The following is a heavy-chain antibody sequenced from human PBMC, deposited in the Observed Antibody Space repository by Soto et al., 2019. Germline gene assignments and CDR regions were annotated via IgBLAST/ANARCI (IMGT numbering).Heavy chain of an antibody. CDR3: ARVGCSSTSCYGSLDY. J-gene: IGHJ4*02. V-gene: IGHV1-69*02. CDR1: GGTFSSYT. CDR2: IIPILGIA. D-gene: IGHD2-2*01. Sequence: QVQLVQSGAEVKKPGSSVKVSCKASGGTFSSYTISWVRQAPGQGLEWMGRIIPILGIANYAQKFQGRVTITADKYTSTAYMELSSLRSEDTAVYYCARVGCSSTSCYGSLDYWGQGTLVTVSS.